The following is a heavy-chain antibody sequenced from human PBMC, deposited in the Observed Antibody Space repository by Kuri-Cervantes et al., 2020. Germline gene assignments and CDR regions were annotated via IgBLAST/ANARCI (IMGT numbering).Heavy chain of an antibody. D-gene: IGHD3-10*01. CDR2: IYHSGRT. V-gene: IGHV4-38-2*01. Sequence: SETLSLTCAVSGYSISSGYYWGWIRQPPGKGLEWIGSIYHSGRTYYNPSLKSRVTISEDTYKNQFSLKLSSVTAADTAVYYCARGRDYYGSGSYRLDYRGQGTLVTVSS. CDR1: GYSISSGYY. CDR3: ARGRDYYGSGSYRLDY. J-gene: IGHJ4*02.